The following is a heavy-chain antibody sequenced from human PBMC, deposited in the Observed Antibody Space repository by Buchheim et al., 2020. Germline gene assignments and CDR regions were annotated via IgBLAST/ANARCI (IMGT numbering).Heavy chain of an antibody. CDR1: GFTFSSYG. V-gene: IGHV3-33*01. D-gene: IGHD1-1*01. J-gene: IGHJ6*02. Sequence: QVQLVESGGGVVQPGRSLRLSCAASGFTFSSYGMHWVRQAPGKGLEWVAVIWYDGSNKYYHNSVKGRFTIPRDNSKTTLSLQMNSLRAEDTAVYYCARGFATGYYYYYYGMDVWGQGTT. CDR3: ARGFATGYYYYYYGMDV. CDR2: IWYDGSNK.